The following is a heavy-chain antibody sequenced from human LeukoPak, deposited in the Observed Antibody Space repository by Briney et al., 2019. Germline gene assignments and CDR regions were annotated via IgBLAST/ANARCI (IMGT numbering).Heavy chain of an antibody. Sequence: PGGSLRLSCATSGFTLSNFWMSWVRQAPGKGLEWVADINQDGSQKYYRDSVKGRFTISRDNAKNSLYLEMNSLSAEDTAVYYRARDRGWLQSDYWGQGALVTVSS. J-gene: IGHJ4*02. CDR2: INQDGSQK. CDR3: ARDRGWLQSDY. CDR1: GFTLSNFW. V-gene: IGHV3-7*03. D-gene: IGHD5-24*01.